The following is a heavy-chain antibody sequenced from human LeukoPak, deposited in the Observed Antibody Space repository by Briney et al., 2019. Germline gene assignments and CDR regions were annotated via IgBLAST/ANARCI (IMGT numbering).Heavy chain of an antibody. CDR2: ISGSGGST. V-gene: IGHV3-23*01. D-gene: IGHD5/OR15-5a*01. CDR3: AKDRLYDGSVVWDFYY. CDR1: GFTFSSYA. Sequence: GGSLRLSCAASGFTFSSYAMSWLRQAPGKGLEWVSAISGSGGSTYYADSVKGRFTISRDNSKNTLYLQMNSLRAEDTAVYYCAKDRLYDGSVVWDFYYWGQGTLVTVSS. J-gene: IGHJ4*02.